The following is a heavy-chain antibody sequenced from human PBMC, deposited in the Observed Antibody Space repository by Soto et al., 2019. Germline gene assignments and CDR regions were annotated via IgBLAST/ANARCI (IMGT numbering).Heavy chain of an antibody. J-gene: IGHJ6*02. CDR3: VMVDNYVTPTPQDV. CDR2: ISPYTGNT. V-gene: IGHV1-18*01. CDR1: GYIFVNYG. Sequence: QVQLVQSGDEVKKPGASVKVSCKASGYIFVNYGIAWVRQAPGQGLEWMGWISPYTGNTHSATKIQGRLTMTTDTPTNTAYMELGSLTSDDTAVYYCVMVDNYVTPTPQDVWGQGTTVTVSS. D-gene: IGHD3-16*01.